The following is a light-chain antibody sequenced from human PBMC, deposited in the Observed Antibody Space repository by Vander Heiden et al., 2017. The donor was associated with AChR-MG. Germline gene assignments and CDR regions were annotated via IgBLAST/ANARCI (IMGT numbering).Light chain of an antibody. CDR2: AAS. Sequence: DIQMTQSPSSLSASVGDRVTITCRASQDISNYFNWYRQKPGKAPTLLLYAASSLQSGVPSRFSGSGSGTDFTLTISTLQPEDFATYYCQQSFSTPRTFGQGTRVEIK. CDR3: QQSFSTPRT. J-gene: IGKJ1*01. V-gene: IGKV1-39*01. CDR1: QDISNY.